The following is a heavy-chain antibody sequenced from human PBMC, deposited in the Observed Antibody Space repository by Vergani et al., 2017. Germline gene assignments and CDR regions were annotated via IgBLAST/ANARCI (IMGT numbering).Heavy chain of an antibody. Sequence: QVQLVESGGGVVQPGRSLRLSCAASGFTFSSYAMHRVRQAPGKGLEWVAVISYDGSNKYYADSVKGRFTISRDNSKNTLYLQMNSLRAEDTAVYYCAREKWVTFGGVIAPGGFDYWGQGTLVTVSS. CDR2: ISYDGSNK. CDR3: AREKWVTFGGVIAPGGFDY. CDR1: GFTFSSYA. J-gene: IGHJ4*02. V-gene: IGHV3-30-3*01. D-gene: IGHD3-16*02.